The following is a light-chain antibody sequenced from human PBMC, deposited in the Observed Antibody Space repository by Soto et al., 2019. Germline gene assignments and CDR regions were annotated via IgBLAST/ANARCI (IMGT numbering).Light chain of an antibody. CDR2: AAS. J-gene: IGKJ5*01. CDR3: QQSYSTLIT. Sequence: DIQMTQSPTSLSASVGDRVTITCRASQNINTYLSWYQQKPGKAPKNLIYAASNLQSGVPSRFSGSGSWTHFTLTISSLQPEDFATYYCQQSYSTLITFGQGTRLDIK. CDR1: QNINTY. V-gene: IGKV1-39*01.